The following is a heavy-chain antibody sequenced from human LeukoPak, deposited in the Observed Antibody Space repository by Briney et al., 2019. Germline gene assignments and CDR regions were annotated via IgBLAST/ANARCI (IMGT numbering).Heavy chain of an antibody. D-gene: IGHD6-13*01. CDR1: GYPISSGYY. CDR2: IYHTGST. CDR3: ARQGGSGSPDYYYYMDV. Sequence: SETLSLTCGVSGYPISSGYYWCWLRQPPGKGLEWSGCIYHTGSTYHNPSLKSRVTISVDTSKNQFSLRLTSVTAADTAFYYCARQGGSGSPDYYYYMDVWGKGTTVTVSS. J-gene: IGHJ6*03. V-gene: IGHV4-38-2*01.